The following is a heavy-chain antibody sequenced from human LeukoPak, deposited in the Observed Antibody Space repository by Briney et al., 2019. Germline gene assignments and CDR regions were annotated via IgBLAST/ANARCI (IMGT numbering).Heavy chain of an antibody. D-gene: IGHD3-10*01. CDR3: AKEVKGAFDI. Sequence: SETLSLTCTVSGGSISSSSYYWGWIRQPPGKGLEWIGSIYYSGSTYYNPSLKSRVTISVDKSKNQFSLKLSSVTAADTAVYYCAKEVKGAFDIWGQGTMVTVSS. V-gene: IGHV4-39*07. CDR2: IYYSGST. J-gene: IGHJ3*02. CDR1: GGSISSSSYY.